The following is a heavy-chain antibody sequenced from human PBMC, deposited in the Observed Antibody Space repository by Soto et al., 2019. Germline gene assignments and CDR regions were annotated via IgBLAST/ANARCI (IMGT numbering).Heavy chain of an antibody. CDR2: VNGDGSRT. CDR1: GFTFSSYW. J-gene: IGHJ4*02. Sequence: EVQLMESGGGLVQPGGSLRLSCAASGFTFSSYWMHWVRQNPGKGLVWVSRVNGDGSRTSYADSVKGRFTISRDNAKNTLYLQMNSLRPDDTAVYYCARVGYGDYHFDYWGQGALVTVSS. CDR3: ARVGYGDYHFDY. D-gene: IGHD4-17*01. V-gene: IGHV3-74*01.